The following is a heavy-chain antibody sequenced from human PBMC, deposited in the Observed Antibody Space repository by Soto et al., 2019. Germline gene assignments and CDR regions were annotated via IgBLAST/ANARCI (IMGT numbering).Heavy chain of an antibody. CDR2: IWYDGRNI. V-gene: IGHV3-33*01. CDR3: AREWGAYCGGDFYSQYFQH. CDR1: GFTFSSYG. D-gene: IGHD2-21*02. Sequence: QVQLVESGGGVVQPGRYLRLSCAASGFTFSSYGMHGVRQATGKGLAWVAVIWYDGRNIYYADSVKGRFTISRDNSKNTLYLQMNSLRAEDTAVYYCAREWGAYCGGDFYSQYFQHWGQGTLVTVSS. J-gene: IGHJ1*01.